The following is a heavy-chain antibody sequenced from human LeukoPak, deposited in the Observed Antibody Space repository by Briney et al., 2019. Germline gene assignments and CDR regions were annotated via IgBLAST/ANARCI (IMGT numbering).Heavy chain of an antibody. J-gene: IGHJ3*02. V-gene: IGHV1-2*02. D-gene: IGHD3-22*01. CDR1: GYTFTGYD. CDR3: ATDQGTMIVEQTAFDI. CDR2: INPNSGGT. Sequence: GASVKVSRKASGYTFTGYDMHWVRQAPGQGLECMGWINPNSGGTNYAQKFQGRVTMTEDTSTDTAYMELSSLRSEDTAVYYCATDQGTMIVEQTAFDIWGQGTMVTVSS.